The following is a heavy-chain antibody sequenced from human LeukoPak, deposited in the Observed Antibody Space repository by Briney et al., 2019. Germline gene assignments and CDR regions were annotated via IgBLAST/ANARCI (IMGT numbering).Heavy chain of an antibody. CDR1: GYTFTSYD. D-gene: IGHD3-22*01. Sequence: ASVKVSCKASGYTFTSYDINWVRQAPGQGLEWMGWMNPNSGNTGYAQKFQGRVTMTRNTSISTAYMELSSLRSEDTAVYYCARGVRRITMIVVVIKSGYYYYMDFWGKGTTVTVSS. CDR3: ARGVRRITMIVVVIKSGYYYYMDF. V-gene: IGHV1-8*01. J-gene: IGHJ6*03. CDR2: MNPNSGNT.